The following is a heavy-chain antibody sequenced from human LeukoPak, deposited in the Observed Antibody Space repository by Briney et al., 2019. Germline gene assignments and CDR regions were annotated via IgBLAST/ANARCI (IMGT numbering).Heavy chain of an antibody. CDR2: VYTTETT. V-gene: IGHV4-4*07. Sequence: PSETLPLTCNVSGASINTFYWTWIRQPAGKGLEWLGRVYTTETTNYNPSFRGRLTMSLDTSKNQVSLELTSVTAADTAIYYCARDRSRGGFFDLWGRGTLVTVSS. D-gene: IGHD3-16*01. CDR1: GASINTFY. J-gene: IGHJ2*01. CDR3: ARDRSRGGFFDL.